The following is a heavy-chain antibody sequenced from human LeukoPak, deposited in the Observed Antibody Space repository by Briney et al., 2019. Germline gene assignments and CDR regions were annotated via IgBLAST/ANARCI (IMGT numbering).Heavy chain of an antibody. CDR1: GGSVSSSNW. J-gene: IGHJ4*02. V-gene: IGHV4-4*02. CDR3: ATTADQLTPLGY. Sequence: SGTLSLTCAVSGGSVSSSNWWSWVRQPPGKGLEWIGEIYHSGSTNYNPSLKSLVTISVDKSKNQFSLKLSSVTAADTAVYYCATTADQLTPLGYWGQGTLVTVTS. CDR2: IYHSGST. D-gene: IGHD2-2*01.